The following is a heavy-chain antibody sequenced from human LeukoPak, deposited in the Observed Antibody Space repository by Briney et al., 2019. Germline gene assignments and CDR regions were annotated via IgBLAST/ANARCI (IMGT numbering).Heavy chain of an antibody. CDR2: IYHSGST. D-gene: IGHD5-24*01. Sequence: SETLSLTCTVSGGSISSGGYSWSWIRQPPGKGLEWIGYIYHSGSTYYNPSLKSRVTISVDTSKNQFSLKLSSVTAADTAVYYCARQEMATSLTVDIWGQGTMVTVSS. V-gene: IGHV4-30-2*01. CDR3: ARQEMATSLTVDI. CDR1: GGSISSGGYS. J-gene: IGHJ3*02.